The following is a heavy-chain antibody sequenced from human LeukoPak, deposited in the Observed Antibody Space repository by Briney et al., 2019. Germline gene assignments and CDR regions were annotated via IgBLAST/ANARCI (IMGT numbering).Heavy chain of an antibody. Sequence: GRSLRLSCAASAFTFSRYGMHWVRQAPGMGLEWVAFIRYDGSNKYYADSVKGRFTISRDNSKNTLYLQMNSLRSEDTAVYYCAKEIWPTVTIPGRTYFDYWGQGTLVTVSS. V-gene: IGHV3-30*02. CDR1: AFTFSRYG. CDR3: AKEIWPTVTIPGRTYFDY. CDR2: IRYDGSNK. D-gene: IGHD4-17*01. J-gene: IGHJ4*02.